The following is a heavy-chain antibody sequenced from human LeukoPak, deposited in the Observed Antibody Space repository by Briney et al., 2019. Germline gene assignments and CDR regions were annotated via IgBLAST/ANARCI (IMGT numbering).Heavy chain of an antibody. CDR2: IRSKAHRYAT. CDR1: GFTFNGSA. V-gene: IGHV3-73*01. CDR3: TRRHHGDFVVDN. Sequence: GGSLKLSCATSGFTFNGSALHWVRQASGQGLEWVGRIRSKAHRYATAYAASVKGRFTVSRDDSENMAYLQMNSLKTEDKAIYSGTRRHHGDFVVDNWHQGTLSTVSS. J-gene: IGHJ4*02. D-gene: IGHD4-17*01.